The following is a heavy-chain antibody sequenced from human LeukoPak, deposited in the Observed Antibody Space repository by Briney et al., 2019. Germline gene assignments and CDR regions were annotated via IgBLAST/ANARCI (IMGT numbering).Heavy chain of an antibody. V-gene: IGHV1-8*01. D-gene: IGHD7-27*01. CDR1: GYTFTTHD. CDR3: VRTPPNWGFDY. CDR2: MSPNSGDT. J-gene: IGHJ4*02. Sequence: ASVTVSFTASGYTFTTHDINWVRQATGQGLEWLGWMSPNSGDTGYAQKFQGRVTMTSDSSISTAYMELSSLRSEDTAIYYCVRTPPNWGFDYWGQGTLVTVSS.